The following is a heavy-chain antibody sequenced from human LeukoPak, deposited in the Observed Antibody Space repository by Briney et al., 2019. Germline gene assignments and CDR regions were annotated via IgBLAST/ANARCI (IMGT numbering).Heavy chain of an antibody. J-gene: IGHJ4*02. Sequence: PSETLSLTCAVYGGSFRGYYWSWIRQPPGKGLEWIGEINHSGSTNYNPSLKSRVTISVDTSKNQFSLKLSSVTAADTAVYYCARGKKPYGSGSYYFDYWGQGTLVTVSS. D-gene: IGHD3-10*01. CDR2: INHSGST. V-gene: IGHV4-34*01. CDR1: GGSFRGYY. CDR3: ARGKKPYGSGSYYFDY.